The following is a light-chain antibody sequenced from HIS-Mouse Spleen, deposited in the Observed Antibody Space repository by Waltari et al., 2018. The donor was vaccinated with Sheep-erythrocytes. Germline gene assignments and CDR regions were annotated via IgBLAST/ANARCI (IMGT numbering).Light chain of an antibody. CDR1: SSDVGSYNL. J-gene: IGLJ2*01. CDR3: CSYAGSSTLV. V-gene: IGLV2-23*01. CDR2: EGS. Sequence: QSALTQPASVSGSPGQSITIPCTGTSSDVGSYNLVSRYQQPPAKAPKLMIYEGSQRPAGVSKRFSGSKSGNTASLTISGLQAEDDADYYCCSYAGSSTLVFGGGTKLTVL.